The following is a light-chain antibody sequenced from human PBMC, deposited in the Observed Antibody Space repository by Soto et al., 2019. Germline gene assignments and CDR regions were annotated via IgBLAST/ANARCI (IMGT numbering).Light chain of an antibody. CDR2: KAS. CDR1: QTISSW. J-gene: IGKJ1*01. CDR3: QHYNSYSEA. V-gene: IGKV1-5*03. Sequence: DIQMTQSPSTLSLSVGDRVTITCRASQTISSWLAWYQQKPGKAPKLLIYKASTLKSGVPSRFSGSGPGTEFTLTISSLQPDDFATYYCQHYNSYSEAFGQGTKVDIK.